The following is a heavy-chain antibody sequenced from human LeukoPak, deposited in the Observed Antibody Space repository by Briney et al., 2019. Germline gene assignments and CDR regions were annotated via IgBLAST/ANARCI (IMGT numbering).Heavy chain of an antibody. J-gene: IGHJ3*02. V-gene: IGHV3-21*04. CDR2: ISSSSSYI. CDR3: AKDSVALNGMYDPFDI. CDR1: GFTFSSYS. D-gene: IGHD2-8*01. Sequence: GGSLRLSCAASGFTFSSYSMNWVRQAPGKGLEWVSSISSSSSYIYYADSVKGRFTISRDNSKNTLYLQMNSLRPEDTAVYYCAKDSVALNGMYDPFDIWGQGTMVTVSS.